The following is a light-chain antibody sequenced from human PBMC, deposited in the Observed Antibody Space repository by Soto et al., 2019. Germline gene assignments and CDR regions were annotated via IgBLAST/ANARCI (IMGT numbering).Light chain of an antibody. CDR3: SSYTSSSIVV. CDR1: SSDVGGYNY. J-gene: IGLJ2*01. CDR2: EVS. V-gene: IGLV2-14*01. Sequence: SALTQPASVSGSPGQSITISCTGTSSDVGGYNYVSWYQQHPGKAPKLMIYEVSNRPSGVSNRFSGSKSGNTASLTISGLQAEDEADYYCSSYTSSSIVVFGGGTKLTVL.